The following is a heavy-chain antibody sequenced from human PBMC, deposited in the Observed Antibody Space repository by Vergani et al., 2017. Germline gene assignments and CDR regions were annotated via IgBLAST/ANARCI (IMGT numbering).Heavy chain of an antibody. CDR1: GSTVSGNY. J-gene: IGHJ5*02. Sequence: ELQLVESGGGLVQPGGSLRLSCAASGSTVSGNYMTWVRQAPGKGLEWVSTIYRGDETYYADYVKGRVPISRDTSKNTLHLQINNLRVEETAVYYCARGNYYGSGTYVDPWGQGTLVTVSS. CDR2: IYRGDET. V-gene: IGHV3-66*02. CDR3: ARGNYYGSGTYVDP. D-gene: IGHD3-10*01.